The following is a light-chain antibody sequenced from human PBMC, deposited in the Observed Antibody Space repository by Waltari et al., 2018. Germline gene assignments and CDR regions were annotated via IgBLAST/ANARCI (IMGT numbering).Light chain of an antibody. Sequence: QAALTQPPSVSGSPGQSVTISCTGTNSDIGAFNYVSWYQQHPAKAPKLIIYDVSKRPSVVSDLFSGSKSGNTASLTISGLQAENEADYFCTSYAGANTYIFGTGTRLTVL. V-gene: IGLV2-11*01. CDR1: NSDIGAFNY. CDR2: DVS. J-gene: IGLJ1*01. CDR3: TSYAGANTYI.